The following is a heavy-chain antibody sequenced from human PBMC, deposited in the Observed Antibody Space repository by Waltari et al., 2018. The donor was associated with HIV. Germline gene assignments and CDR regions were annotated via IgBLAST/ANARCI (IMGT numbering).Heavy chain of an antibody. CDR3: ARREATVVRGVYYYGMDV. Sequence: EVQLVESGGGLVQPGGSLRLSCAASGFTFRSYWMHWVRQAPGKGLVWFSRIHSVGSSTSYADFVKGRFTISRDNAKNTLYLEMNSLRAEDTAVYYCARREATVVRGVYYYGMDVWGQGTTVTVSS. V-gene: IGHV3-74*01. CDR1: GFTFRSYW. D-gene: IGHD3-10*01. CDR2: IHSVGSST. J-gene: IGHJ6*02.